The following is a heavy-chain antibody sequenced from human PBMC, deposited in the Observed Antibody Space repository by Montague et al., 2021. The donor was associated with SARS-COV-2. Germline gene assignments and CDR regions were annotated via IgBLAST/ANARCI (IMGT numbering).Heavy chain of an antibody. CDR3: ARAQTVLEWIWYGMDV. Sequence: SETLSLTCAVSGGSFSTYYCAWIRQSPGKGLEWIGNIDHSGKTNYNPSLNSRVSITVDTSSTQFSLYLNSVTAADAAVYYCARAQTVLEWIWYGMDVWGPGTTVTVSS. D-gene: IGHD3-3*01. V-gene: IGHV4-34*01. CDR1: GGSFSTYY. J-gene: IGHJ6*02. CDR2: IDHSGKT.